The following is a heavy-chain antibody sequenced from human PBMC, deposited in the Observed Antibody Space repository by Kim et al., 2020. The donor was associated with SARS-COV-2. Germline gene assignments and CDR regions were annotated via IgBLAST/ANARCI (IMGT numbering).Heavy chain of an antibody. V-gene: IGHV3-23*01. J-gene: IGHJ6*02. Sequence: DSVKGRFTISRDNSKKTLYLQMNSLRAEDTAVYYCANLDTAKWDYNYGMDVWGQGTTVTVSS. D-gene: IGHD1-26*01. CDR3: ANLDTAKWDYNYGMDV.